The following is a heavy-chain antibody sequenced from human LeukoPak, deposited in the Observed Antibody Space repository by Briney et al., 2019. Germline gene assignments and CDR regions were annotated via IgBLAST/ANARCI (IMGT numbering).Heavy chain of an antibody. V-gene: IGHV3-7*01. CDR1: GFTFSSYW. CDR2: IKKDGSEK. D-gene: IGHD5-18*01. Sequence: PGGSLRLSCAASGFTFSSYWMGWVRQAPGKGLEWVANIKKDGSEKYYVDSVKGRFTISRDNAKNTLYLQMNSLRAEDTAVYYCARGGGYSYGSFDYWGQGTLVTVSS. J-gene: IGHJ4*02. CDR3: ARGGGYSYGSFDY.